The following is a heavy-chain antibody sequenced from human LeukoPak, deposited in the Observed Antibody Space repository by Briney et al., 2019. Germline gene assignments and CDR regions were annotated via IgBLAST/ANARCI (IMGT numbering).Heavy chain of an antibody. J-gene: IGHJ4*02. CDR1: GGSISSYY. D-gene: IGHD4-11*01. Sequence: SETLSLTCTVSGGSISSYYWSWIRQPPGKGLEWIGYVYYSGSTNYNPSLKSRVTISVDTSKNQFSLKLSSVTAADTAVYYCARGYYSNYVDYWGQGTLVTVSS. V-gene: IGHV4-59*01. CDR3: ARGYYSNYVDY. CDR2: VYYSGST.